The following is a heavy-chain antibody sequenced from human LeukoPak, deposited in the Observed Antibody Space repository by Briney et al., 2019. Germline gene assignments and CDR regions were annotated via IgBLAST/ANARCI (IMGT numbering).Heavy chain of an antibody. CDR2: ISSDGSDK. D-gene: IGHD3-10*01. V-gene: IGHV3-30*14. Sequence: AGSLRLSCAASGFTFSSCPMHWVRQAPGKGLEWVAVISSDGSDKYYADSVKGRFTISRDNSENTLYLQMNSLRAEDTAVYYCASGSGSYRTPYYYMDVWGTGTTVTVSS. CDR3: ASGSGSYRTPYYYMDV. CDR1: GFTFSSCP. J-gene: IGHJ6*03.